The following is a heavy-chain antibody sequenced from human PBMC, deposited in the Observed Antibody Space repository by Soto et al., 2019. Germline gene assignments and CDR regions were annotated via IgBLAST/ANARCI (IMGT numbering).Heavy chain of an antibody. CDR3: APRLDIGIAAVNWFDR. Sequence: SGPTLVNPTQTLTLTCTFSGFSLSTSGVGVGWIRQPPGKALEWLALIYWDDDKRYSPSLKSRLAITKDTSKNQVVLTMTNMDPVDKATYYCAPRLDIGIAAVNWFDRWGQGSLVTVSS. J-gene: IGHJ5*02. V-gene: IGHV2-5*02. D-gene: IGHD6-13*01. CDR1: GFSLSTSGVG. CDR2: IYWDDDK.